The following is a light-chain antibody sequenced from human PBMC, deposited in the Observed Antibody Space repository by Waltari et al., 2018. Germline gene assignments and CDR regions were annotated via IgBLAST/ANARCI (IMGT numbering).Light chain of an antibody. CDR3: QQRKTWPLT. Sequence: EIVLTQSPATLSLSPGERATLSCRVSQSVSSFVVWYQQKRGQAPRLLIYHASNRATGIPARFSGSGSGTDFTLTISSLEPEDFAVYYCQQRKTWPLTFGGGTKVEIK. V-gene: IGKV3-11*01. CDR1: QSVSSF. CDR2: HAS. J-gene: IGKJ4*01.